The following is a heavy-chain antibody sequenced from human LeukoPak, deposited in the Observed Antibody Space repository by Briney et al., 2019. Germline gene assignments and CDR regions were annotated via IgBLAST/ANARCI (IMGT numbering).Heavy chain of an antibody. D-gene: IGHD4-23*01. CDR3: ARAQIETYGGNSDDAFDI. J-gene: IGHJ3*02. CDR2: INPSGGST. V-gene: IGHV1-46*01. CDR1: GYTFTSYY. Sequence: ASVKVSCKASGYTFTSYYMHWVRQAPGQGLEWMGIINPSGGSTSYAQKFQGRVTMTRDMSTSTVYMELSSLRSEDTAVYYCARAQIETYGGNSDDAFDIWGQGTMVTVSS.